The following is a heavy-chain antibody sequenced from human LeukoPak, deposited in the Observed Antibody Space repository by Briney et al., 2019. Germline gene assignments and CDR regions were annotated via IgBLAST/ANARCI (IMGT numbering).Heavy chain of an antibody. Sequence: GGSLRLSCAASGFTFSTYWMDWVRQGPGKGLVWVSRIKSDGSSTIYADSVKGRFTTSRDNARNTLYLQMNSLRAEDTAVYYCARPSVSGHAYWGQGTLVTVSS. CDR1: GFTFSTYW. CDR2: IKSDGSST. J-gene: IGHJ4*02. CDR3: ARPSVSGHAY. V-gene: IGHV3-74*01. D-gene: IGHD1-26*01.